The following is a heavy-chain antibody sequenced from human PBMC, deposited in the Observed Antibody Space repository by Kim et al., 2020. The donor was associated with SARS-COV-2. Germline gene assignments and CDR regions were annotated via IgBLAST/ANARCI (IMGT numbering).Heavy chain of an antibody. CDR2: T. J-gene: IGHJ4*02. Sequence: TNYHPSLKSRVTISVDTSKNQFALKLSSVTAADTAVYYCARLSSSGPPDYWGQGTLVTVSS. CDR3: ARLSSSGPPDY. D-gene: IGHD6-25*01. V-gene: IGHV4-59*08.